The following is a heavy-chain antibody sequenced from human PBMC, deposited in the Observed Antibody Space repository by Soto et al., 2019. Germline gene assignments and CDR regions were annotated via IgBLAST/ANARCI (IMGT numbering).Heavy chain of an antibody. CDR2: IYYSGST. J-gene: IGHJ3*02. V-gene: IGHV4-30-4*01. CDR3: ARLTVEGYASDI. CDR1: GGSISSGDYY. D-gene: IGHD3-22*01. Sequence: NPSETLSLTCTVSGGSISSGDYYWSWIRQPPGEGLEWIGYIYYSGSTYYNSSLRSRVSISVDTSKNQFSLKLTSVTAADTAIYYCARLTVEGYASDIWGQGTMVTVSS.